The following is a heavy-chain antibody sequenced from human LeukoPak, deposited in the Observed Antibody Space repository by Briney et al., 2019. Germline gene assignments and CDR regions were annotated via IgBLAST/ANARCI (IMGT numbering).Heavy chain of an antibody. J-gene: IGHJ4*02. D-gene: IGHD2-15*01. CDR3: ARGHCSGGSCYLFDY. V-gene: IGHV1-8*01. Sequence: VASVKVSCKASGYTFTSYDINWVRQATGQGLERMGWMNPNSGNTGYAQKFQGRVTMTRNTSISTAYMELSSLRSEDTAVYYCARGHCSGGSCYLFDYWGQGTLVTVSS. CDR1: GYTFTSYD. CDR2: MNPNSGNT.